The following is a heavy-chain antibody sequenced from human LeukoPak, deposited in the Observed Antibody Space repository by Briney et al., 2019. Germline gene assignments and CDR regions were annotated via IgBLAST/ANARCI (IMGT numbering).Heavy chain of an antibody. J-gene: IGHJ5*02. CDR3: VRPGYYDSSGPNWFDP. CDR2: INPSGGST. D-gene: IGHD3-22*01. Sequence: ASVKVSCKASGYTFTSYYMHWVRQAPGQGLEWMGIINPSGGSTNYAQKFQGRVTMTRDTSISTAYMELSRLRSDDTAVYYCVRPGYYDSSGPNWFDPWGQGTLVTVSS. V-gene: IGHV1-2*02. CDR1: GYTFTSYY.